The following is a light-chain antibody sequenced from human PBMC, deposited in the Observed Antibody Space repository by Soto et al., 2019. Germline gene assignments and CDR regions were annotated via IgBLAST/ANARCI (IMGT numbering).Light chain of an antibody. J-gene: IGKJ1*01. Sequence: EIVLTQSPATLSLSPGERATLSCRASQSVSSYLAWYQQKPGQAPRLLIYDASNRATGIPARFSGSGSGTDFTLTISSLEPEDFAVYYCQQYGSSPLFGQGTKVDIK. CDR1: QSVSSY. V-gene: IGKV3-11*01. CDR2: DAS. CDR3: QQYGSSPL.